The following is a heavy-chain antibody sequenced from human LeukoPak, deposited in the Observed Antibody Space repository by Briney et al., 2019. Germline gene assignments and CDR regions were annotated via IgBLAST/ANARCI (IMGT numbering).Heavy chain of an antibody. J-gene: IGHJ4*02. CDR3: ATRRVNSGSYWGY. CDR1: GGSISSSSYY. CDR2: IYYSGST. D-gene: IGHD1-26*01. V-gene: IGHV4-39*01. Sequence: SETLSLTCTVSGGSISSSSYYWVWIRQPPGKGLEWIGSIYYSGSTYYNPSLKSRVTISVDTSKNQFSLKLSSVTAADTAVYYCATRRVNSGSYWGYWGQGTLVTVSS.